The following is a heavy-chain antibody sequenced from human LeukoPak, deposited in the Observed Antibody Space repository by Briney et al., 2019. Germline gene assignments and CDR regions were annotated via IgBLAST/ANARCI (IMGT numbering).Heavy chain of an antibody. D-gene: IGHD3-9*01. CDR3: AKWGDYDVLTGYYDSDY. Sequence: GGSLRLSCAASGFTFSNYAMSWVRQAPGKGLEWVSAVSGRDTSTYYTDSVKGRFAISRDNSKNTLYPQMNSLSAEDTAIYYCAKWGDYDVLTGYYDSDYWGQGTLVTVSS. V-gene: IGHV3-23*01. CDR1: GFTFSNYA. CDR2: VSGRDTST. J-gene: IGHJ4*02.